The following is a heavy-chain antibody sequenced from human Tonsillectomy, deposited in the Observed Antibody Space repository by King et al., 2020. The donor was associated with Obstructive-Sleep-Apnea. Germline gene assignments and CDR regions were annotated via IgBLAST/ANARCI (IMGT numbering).Heavy chain of an antibody. J-gene: IGHJ4*02. CDR2: IHYTGIT. Sequence: QLQESGPGLVKPSETLSLTCVVSGGSISGYFWSWIRQSPGKGLEWIGDIHYTGITNYNPSLKSRVTMSVDTSKNQFSLNLNSVTAADTPIYYCANLGSCHGSCCYYAYWAQGALVAVSA. CDR1: GGSISGYF. D-gene: IGHD2-15*01. CDR3: ANLGSCHGSCCYYAY. V-gene: IGHV4-59*01.